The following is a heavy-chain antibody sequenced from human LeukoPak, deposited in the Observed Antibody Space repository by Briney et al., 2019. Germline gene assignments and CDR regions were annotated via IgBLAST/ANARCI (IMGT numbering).Heavy chain of an antibody. CDR3: TRGDVGELGPDAFDI. CDR1: GFTFGDYA. J-gene: IGHJ3*02. Sequence: PGGSLRLSCTASGFTFGDYAMSWVRQAPGKGLEWVGFIRSKAYGGTTEYAASVKGRFTISRDDSKSIAYLQMNSLKTEDTAVYYCTRGDVGELGPDAFDIWGQGTMVTVSS. CDR2: IRSKAYGGTT. V-gene: IGHV3-49*04. D-gene: IGHD3-10*01.